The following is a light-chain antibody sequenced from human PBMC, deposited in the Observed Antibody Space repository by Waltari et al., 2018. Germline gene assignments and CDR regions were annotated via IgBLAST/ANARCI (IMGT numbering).Light chain of an antibody. V-gene: IGKV3D-20*01. CDR1: QSASSSY. Sequence: PGERATLSCGASQSASSSYLAWYQQKPGLAPRLLIYDASSRATGIPDRFSGSGSGTDFTLTISRLEPEDFAVYYCQQYGSSPFTFGPGTKVDIK. J-gene: IGKJ3*01. CDR3: QQYGSSPFT. CDR2: DAS.